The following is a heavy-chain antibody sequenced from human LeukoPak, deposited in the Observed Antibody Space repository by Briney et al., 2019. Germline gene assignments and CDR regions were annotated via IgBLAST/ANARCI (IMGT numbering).Heavy chain of an antibody. Sequence: GGSLRLSCAASGFIFSTYWMHWVRQAPEKGLVWVSRINSDGSSTKFADSVKGRFTISRDNAKNTLYLQMNSLRAEGTAVYYCVKEAGGTYAFDIWGQGTMVTVSS. CDR2: INSDGSST. V-gene: IGHV3-74*03. J-gene: IGHJ3*02. CDR1: GFIFSTYW. D-gene: IGHD3-16*01. CDR3: VKEAGGTYAFDI.